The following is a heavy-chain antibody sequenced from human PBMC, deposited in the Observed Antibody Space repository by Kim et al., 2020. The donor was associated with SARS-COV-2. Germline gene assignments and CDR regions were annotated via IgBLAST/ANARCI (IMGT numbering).Heavy chain of an antibody. Sequence: DTGGDTFYAASVKGRFTIARDNSKNTLFLQLNSMRVEDTAMYYCARGIYDTWGQGTLLIVSS. V-gene: IGHV3-23*01. CDR2: DTGGDT. CDR3: ARGIYDT. J-gene: IGHJ5*02. D-gene: IGHD3-3*01.